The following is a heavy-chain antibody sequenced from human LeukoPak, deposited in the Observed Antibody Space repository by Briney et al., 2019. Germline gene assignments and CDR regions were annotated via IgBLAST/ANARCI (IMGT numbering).Heavy chain of an antibody. Sequence: GGSLGLSCAASGITFSNYNMIWVRQASGKGLEWISHISGISTVISYADPVKGRFTISRDNAKKSLYLQMDSLRDEDTAVYYCATRAGRTGDYWGRGTLVTVSS. D-gene: IGHD1-14*01. CDR1: GITFSNYN. J-gene: IGHJ4*02. CDR3: ATRAGRTGDY. V-gene: IGHV3-48*02. CDR2: ISGISTVI.